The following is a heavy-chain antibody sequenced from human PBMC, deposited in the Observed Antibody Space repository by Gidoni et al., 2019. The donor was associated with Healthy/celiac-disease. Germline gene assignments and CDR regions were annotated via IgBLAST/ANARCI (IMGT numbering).Heavy chain of an antibody. CDR3: ATGAAAGYYFDY. Sequence: QVQLVESGGGVVQPGRSLRLSCAASGFTFSSYAMHWVRQAPGKGLEWVAVISYDGSNEYYADSVKGRFTISRDNSKNTLYLQMNSLRAEDTAVYYCATGAAAGYYFDYWGQGTLVTVSS. CDR2: ISYDGSNE. J-gene: IGHJ4*02. D-gene: IGHD6-13*01. CDR1: GFTFSSYA. V-gene: IGHV3-30-3*01.